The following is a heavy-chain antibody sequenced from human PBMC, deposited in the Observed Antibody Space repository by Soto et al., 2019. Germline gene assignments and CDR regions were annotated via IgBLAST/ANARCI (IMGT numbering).Heavy chain of an antibody. Sequence: QVQLVQSGAEVKKPGASVKVSCKASGYTFTSYYMHWVRRAPGQGLEWLGIINPSGGSTSYAQKFQGRVTMTRDTSTHTVYMELSSLRSEDTAVYYCARDAGGSYYARTFDYWGQGTLVTVSS. CDR3: ARDAGGSYYARTFDY. V-gene: IGHV1-46*01. CDR2: INPSGGST. J-gene: IGHJ4*02. CDR1: GYTFTSYY. D-gene: IGHD1-26*01.